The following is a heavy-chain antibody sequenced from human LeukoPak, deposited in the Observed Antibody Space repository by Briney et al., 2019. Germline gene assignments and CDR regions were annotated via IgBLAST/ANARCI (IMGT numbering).Heavy chain of an antibody. CDR2: ISSSSSYI. CDR1: GFTFSNYW. J-gene: IGHJ5*02. Sequence: GGSLRLSCAASGFTFSNYWMHWVRQAPGKGLVWVSSISSSSSYIYYADSVKGRFTISRDNAKNSLYLQMNSLRAEDTAVYYCARDQDYYDSSGPTNWFDPWGQGTLVTVSS. V-gene: IGHV3-21*01. CDR3: ARDQDYYDSSGPTNWFDP. D-gene: IGHD3-22*01.